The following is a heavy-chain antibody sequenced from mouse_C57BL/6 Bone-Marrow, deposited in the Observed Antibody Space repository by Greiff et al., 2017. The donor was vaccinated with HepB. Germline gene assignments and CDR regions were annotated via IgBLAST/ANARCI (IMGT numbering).Heavy chain of an antibody. D-gene: IGHD4-1*01. CDR2: ISGGGGNT. CDR1: GFTFSSYT. Sequence: EVQGVESGGGLVKPGGSLKLSCAASGFTFSSYTMSWVRQTPEKRLEWVATISGGGGNTYYPDSVKGRFTISRDNAKNTLYLQMSSLRSEDTALYYCARQRRTGTVPFAYWGQGTLVTVSA. J-gene: IGHJ3*01. CDR3: ARQRRTGTVPFAY. V-gene: IGHV5-9*01.